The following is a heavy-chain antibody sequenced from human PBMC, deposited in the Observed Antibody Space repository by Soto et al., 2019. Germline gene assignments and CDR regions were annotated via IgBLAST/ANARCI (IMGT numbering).Heavy chain of an antibody. CDR3: AIFEHSSSGRSFAY. J-gene: IGHJ4*02. V-gene: IGHV1-18*01. CDR1: GYTMTSYR. CDR2: ISAYNGNT. D-gene: IGHD6-6*01. Sequence: ALVNRSCKASGYTMTSYRISRVRHALGQGLEWMGWISAYNGNTNYAQKLQGRVTMTTDTSTSTAYMELRSLRSDDTAVYYCAIFEHSSSGRSFAYRGQGTLVTVSS.